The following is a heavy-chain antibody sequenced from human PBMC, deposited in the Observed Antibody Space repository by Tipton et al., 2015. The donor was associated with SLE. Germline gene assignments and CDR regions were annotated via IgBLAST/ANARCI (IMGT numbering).Heavy chain of an antibody. D-gene: IGHD2-2*01. J-gene: IGHJ2*01. Sequence: SLRLSCAASGFTFSSYAMSWVRQAPGKGLEWVAGISNDGSNKNYADSVKGRITISRDNSKNTLYLQMNSLRAEDTAVYYCARDGQDIVVVPAAVRYFDLWGRGTLVTVSS. CDR1: GFTFSSYA. CDR2: ISNDGSNK. CDR3: ARDGQDIVVVPAAVRYFDL. V-gene: IGHV3-30*03.